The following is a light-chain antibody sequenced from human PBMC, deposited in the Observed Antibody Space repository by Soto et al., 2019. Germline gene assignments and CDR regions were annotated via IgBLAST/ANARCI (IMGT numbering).Light chain of an antibody. CDR3: QHYNSAPL. CDR1: QGISNY. CDR2: ASS. Sequence: DIQITQSPSFLSASVGDRVTITCRASQGISNYLAWYQQTPRKVPQLLIYASSTLQPGVPSRFSGSGSGTDFTLTINSLQPEDFATYYCQHYNSAPLFGQGTKVDIK. V-gene: IGKV1-27*01. J-gene: IGKJ1*01.